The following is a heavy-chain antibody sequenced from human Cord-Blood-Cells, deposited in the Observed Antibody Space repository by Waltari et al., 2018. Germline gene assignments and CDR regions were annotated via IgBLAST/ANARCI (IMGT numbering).Heavy chain of an antibody. Sequence: QVQLVQSGAEVKKPGSSVKVSCKASGGTFSSYAISWVRQAPGQGLEWMGGIIPILSTANYAQKFQGRVTITADESTSTAYMELSSLRSEDTAVYYCATGLGSRGIAAAGDAFDIWGQGTMVTVSS. D-gene: IGHD6-13*01. CDR2: IIPILSTA. CDR3: ATGLGSRGIAAAGDAFDI. CDR1: GGTFSSYA. V-gene: IGHV1-69*01. J-gene: IGHJ3*02.